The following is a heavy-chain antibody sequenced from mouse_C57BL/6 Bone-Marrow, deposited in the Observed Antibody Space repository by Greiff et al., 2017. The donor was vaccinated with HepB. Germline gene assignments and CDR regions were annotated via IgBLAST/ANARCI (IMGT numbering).Heavy chain of an antibody. Sequence: QVQLQQPGAELVKPGASVKLSCKASGYTFTSYWMHWVKQRPGQGLEWIGMIHPNSGSTNYNEKFKSKATLTVDKSSSTAYMQLSSLTSEDSAVYYCAREGVGGLRAYWGQGTLVTVSA. D-gene: IGHD2-4*01. CDR2: IHPNSGST. CDR3: AREGVGGLRAY. V-gene: IGHV1-64*01. CDR1: GYTFTSYW. J-gene: IGHJ3*01.